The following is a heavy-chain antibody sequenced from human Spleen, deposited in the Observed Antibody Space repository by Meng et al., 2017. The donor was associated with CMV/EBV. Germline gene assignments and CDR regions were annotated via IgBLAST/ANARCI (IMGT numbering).Heavy chain of an antibody. D-gene: IGHD2-2*01. CDR3: ARALGELCSSTSCYDYYYYYGMDV. CDR1: GYTFTGYY. J-gene: IGHJ6*02. Sequence: ASVKVSCKASGYTFTGYYMYWVRQAPGQGLEWMGWINPDSGGTNYAQKFQGRVTMTRDTSTSTVYMELSSLRSEDTAVYYCARALGELCSSTSCYDYYYYYGMDVWGQGTTVTVSS. V-gene: IGHV1-2*02. CDR2: INPDSGGT.